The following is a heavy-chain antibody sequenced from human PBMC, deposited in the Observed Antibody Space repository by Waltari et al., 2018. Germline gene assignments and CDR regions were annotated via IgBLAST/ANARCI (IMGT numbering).Heavy chain of an antibody. Sequence: QVQLVESGGGVVQPGRSLRLSCAASGFTFSSYGMHWVRQAPGKRLEWVAVISYDGSNKYYADSVKCRFTISRDNSKNTLYLQMNSLRAEDTAVYYCAKDASLSGPYYYDSSGYLDYWGQGTLVTVSS. CDR2: ISYDGSNK. J-gene: IGHJ4*02. CDR1: GFTFSSYG. V-gene: IGHV3-30*18. D-gene: IGHD3-22*01. CDR3: AKDASLSGPYYYDSSGYLDY.